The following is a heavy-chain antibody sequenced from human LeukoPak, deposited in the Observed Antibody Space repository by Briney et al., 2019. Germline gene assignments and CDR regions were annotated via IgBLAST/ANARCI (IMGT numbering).Heavy chain of an antibody. D-gene: IGHD3-10*01. Sequence: GASVKVSCKASGYTFTTYAMHWVRQAPGQRLEWMGWINAGNGNTKYSQKFQGRVTITRDTSASTAYMELSSLRSEDTTVYYCARGYYYGSGNFYLDYWGQGTLVTVSS. CDR3: ARGYYYGSGNFYLDY. J-gene: IGHJ4*02. CDR2: INAGNGNT. V-gene: IGHV1-3*01. CDR1: GYTFTTYA.